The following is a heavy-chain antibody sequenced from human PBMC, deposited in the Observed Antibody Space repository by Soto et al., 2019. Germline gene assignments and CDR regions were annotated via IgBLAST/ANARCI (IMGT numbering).Heavy chain of an antibody. Sequence: QVQLQESGPGLVKPSETLSLTCTVSGDSITRYYWCWVRQPPGKGLEWIGYIYRTGNTNYNPSLTRRVTISIDTSKNQFSLKLSSVTAAAAAVYYCASLFWSGSNFDSWGQGSLVTVSP. D-gene: IGHD3-3*01. CDR3: ASLFWSGSNFDS. CDR1: GDSITRYY. J-gene: IGHJ4*02. CDR2: IYRTGNT. V-gene: IGHV4-4*08.